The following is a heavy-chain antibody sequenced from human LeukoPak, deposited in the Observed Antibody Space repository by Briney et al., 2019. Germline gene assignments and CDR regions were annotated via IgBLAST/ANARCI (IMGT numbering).Heavy chain of an antibody. CDR3: ARDPGSYTTPDYYFDY. J-gene: IGHJ4*02. CDR1: GFTFSSYW. D-gene: IGHD1-26*01. Sequence: GGSLRLSCAASGFTFSSYWMSWVRQAPGKGLEWVANIKQDGSEKYYVDSVKGRFTISRDNAKNSLYLQMNSLRAEDTAVYYCARDPGSYTTPDYYFDYWGQGTLVTVSS. CDR2: IKQDGSEK. V-gene: IGHV3-7*01.